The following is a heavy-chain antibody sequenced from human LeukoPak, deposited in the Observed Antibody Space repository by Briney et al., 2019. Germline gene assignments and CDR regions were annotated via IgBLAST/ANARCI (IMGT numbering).Heavy chain of an antibody. J-gene: IGHJ4*02. Sequence: PSETLSLTCAVYGGSFSGYYWSWIRQPPGEGLEWIGGINHSGSTNYNPSLKSRVTISVDTSKNQFSLKLSSVTAADTAVYYCARGAAVAGNIDYWGQGTLVTVSS. D-gene: IGHD6-19*01. V-gene: IGHV4-34*01. CDR2: INHSGST. CDR3: ARGAAVAGNIDY. CDR1: GGSFSGYY.